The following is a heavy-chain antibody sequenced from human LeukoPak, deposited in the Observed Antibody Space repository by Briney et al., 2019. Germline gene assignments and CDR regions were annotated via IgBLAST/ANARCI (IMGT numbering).Heavy chain of an antibody. CDR1: GYISTSYW. CDR3: ARHGGSGWYDY. CDR2: IDPSDSYT. D-gene: IGHD6-19*01. J-gene: IGHJ4*02. V-gene: IGHV5-10-1*01. Sequence: HGESLKISCKNSGYISTSYWINWVRQMPGKGLEWMGRIDPSDSYTNYSPSFQGHVTISADKSISTAYLQWSSLKASDTAIYYCARHGGSGWYDYWGQGTPVTVSS.